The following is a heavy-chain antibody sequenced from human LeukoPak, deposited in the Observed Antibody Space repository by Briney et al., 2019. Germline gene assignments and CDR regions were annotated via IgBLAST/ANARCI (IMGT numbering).Heavy chain of an antibody. CDR1: GYSISSGYY. J-gene: IGHJ3*02. CDR3: ARREPDDYVWGSYRYPAAFDI. V-gene: IGHV4-38-2*02. Sequence: NASETLSLTCTVSGYSISSGYYWGWIRQPPGKGLEWIGSIYHSGSTYYNPSLKSRVTISVDTSKNQFSLKLSSVTAADTAVYYCARREPDDYVWGSYRYPAAFDIWGQGTMVTVSS. D-gene: IGHD3-16*02. CDR2: IYHSGST.